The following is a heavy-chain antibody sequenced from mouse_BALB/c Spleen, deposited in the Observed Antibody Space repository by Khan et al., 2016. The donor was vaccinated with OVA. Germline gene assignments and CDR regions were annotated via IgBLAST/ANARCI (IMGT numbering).Heavy chain of an antibody. J-gene: IGHJ4*01. V-gene: IGHV2-6-1*01. CDR2: IWSDGST. CDR3: ARQPYYHYYLMDY. CDR1: GFSLTYYG. D-gene: IGHD2-10*01. Sequence: QVQLKESGPGLVAPSQSLSITCTISGFSLTYYGVHWVRQPPGKGLEWLVVIWSDGSTTYNSALKSRLSISKDNSKSQVFLKMNSLQTDDTAMYYCARQPYYHYYLMDYWGQGTSVTVSS.